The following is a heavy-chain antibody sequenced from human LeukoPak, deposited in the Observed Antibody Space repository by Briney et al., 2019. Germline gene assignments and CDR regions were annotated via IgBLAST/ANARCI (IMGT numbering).Heavy chain of an antibody. CDR2: IYTSGST. Sequence: PSETLSLTCTVSGGSISSYYWSWIRQPAGKGLEWIGRIYTSGSTNYNPSLKSRVTMSVDTSKNQFSLKLSSVTAADTAVYYCARIKVRGVIITRKRFDYWGQGTLVTVSS. J-gene: IGHJ4*02. CDR1: GGSISSYY. CDR3: ARIKVRGVIITRKRFDY. V-gene: IGHV4-4*07. D-gene: IGHD3-10*01.